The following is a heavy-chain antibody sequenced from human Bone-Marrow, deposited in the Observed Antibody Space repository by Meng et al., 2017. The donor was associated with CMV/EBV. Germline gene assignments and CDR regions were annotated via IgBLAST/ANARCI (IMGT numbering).Heavy chain of an antibody. D-gene: IGHD1-26*01. CDR3: AKGRAGYSGGYLGDS. V-gene: IGHV3-23*01. CDR2: ISGSGGNI. CDR1: GFTFSSYE. J-gene: IGHJ4*02. Sequence: GGSLRLSCAASGFTFSSYEMNWVRQAPGKGLEWVSSISGSGGNIYYSDSVKGRFTISRDNSRKTLFLQADSLRAEDTALYYCAKGRAGYSGGYLGDSWGQGTLVTVSS.